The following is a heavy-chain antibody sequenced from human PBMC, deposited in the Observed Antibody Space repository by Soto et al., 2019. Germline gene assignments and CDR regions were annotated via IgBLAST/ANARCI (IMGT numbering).Heavy chain of an antibody. V-gene: IGHV5-51*01. D-gene: IGHD3-3*02. CDR1: GYKFGSAW. CDR3: ARQLSHICDS. J-gene: IGHJ4*02. Sequence: GESLKISCKGVGYKFGSAWIGWVRQMPGKGLEWMGIIKPGTSDIRYSPSCRGHVTISADEAVSTTYLQWSSLKASDTAMYYCARQLSHICDSWGQGTLVTVSS. CDR2: IKPGTSDI.